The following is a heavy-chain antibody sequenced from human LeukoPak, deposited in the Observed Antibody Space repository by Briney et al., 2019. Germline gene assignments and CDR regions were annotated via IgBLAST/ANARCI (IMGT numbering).Heavy chain of an antibody. V-gene: IGHV3-74*01. CDR3: VGTIASRGSEY. CDR1: GFTFTNYW. J-gene: IGHJ4*02. D-gene: IGHD6-6*01. CDR2: LPPDELGI. Sequence: GGSLRLSCAASGFTFTNYWMHWVRQAPGMGPVWVSRLPPDELGIIYADSVKGRFTVSRDNAKNTVYLQMNNLRVDDTAMYYCVGTIASRGSEYWGQGALVTVSS.